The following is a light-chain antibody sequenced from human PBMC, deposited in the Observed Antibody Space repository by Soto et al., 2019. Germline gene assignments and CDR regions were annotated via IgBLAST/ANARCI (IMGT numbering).Light chain of an antibody. V-gene: IGKV3-20*01. CDR2: STS. J-gene: IGKJ1*01. CDR3: HQCYSSRT. Sequence: IVLTQSPGTLSLSPGERATLSCRASQSVRSSHLAWYQQMPGQAPRLLIYSTSNRATGIPDRFSGGGSGAEYTLTISRLEPEDFAVYYCHQCYSSRTFGQGTKVDIK. CDR1: QSVRSSH.